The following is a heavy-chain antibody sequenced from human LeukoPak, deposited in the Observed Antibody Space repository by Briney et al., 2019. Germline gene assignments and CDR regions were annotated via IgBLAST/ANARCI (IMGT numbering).Heavy chain of an antibody. CDR2: IYYSGST. CDR1: GGSISSYY. V-gene: IGHV4-59*06. D-gene: IGHD3-10*01. Sequence: SETLSLTCTVSGGSISSYYWSWIRQHPGKGLEWIGYIYYSGSTYYNPSLKSRVTISVDTSKSQFSLKLSSVTAADTAVYYCARGARRRIIPFDYWGQGTLVTVSS. J-gene: IGHJ4*02. CDR3: ARGARRRIIPFDY.